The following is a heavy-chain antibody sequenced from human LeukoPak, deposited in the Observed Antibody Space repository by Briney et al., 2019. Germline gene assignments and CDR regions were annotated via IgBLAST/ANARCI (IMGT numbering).Heavy chain of an antibody. CDR3: ARAAIGYSYGNFDY. CDR1: GGSISSYY. D-gene: IGHD5-18*01. J-gene: IGHJ4*02. V-gene: IGHV4-59*01. CDR2: IYYSGST. Sequence: SETLSLTCTVFGGSISSYYWSWIRQPPGKGLEWIGYIYYSGSTNYNPSLKSRVTISVDTSKNQFSLKLSSVTAADTAVYYCARAAIGYSYGNFDYWGQGTLVTVSS.